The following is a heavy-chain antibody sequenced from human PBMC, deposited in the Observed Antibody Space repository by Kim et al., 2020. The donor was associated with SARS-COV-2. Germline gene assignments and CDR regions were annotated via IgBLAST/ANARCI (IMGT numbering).Heavy chain of an antibody. J-gene: IGHJ6*02. CDR3: ARAPRFLEWFGFYYGMDV. D-gene: IGHD3-3*01. Sequence: SETLSLTCTVSGGSISSGDYYWSWIRQPPGKGLEWIGYIYYSGSTYYNPSLKSRVTISVDTSKNQFSLKLSSVTAADTAVYYCARAPRFLEWFGFYYGMDVWGQGTTVTVSS. V-gene: IGHV4-30-4*01. CDR1: GGSISSGDYY. CDR2: IYYSGST.